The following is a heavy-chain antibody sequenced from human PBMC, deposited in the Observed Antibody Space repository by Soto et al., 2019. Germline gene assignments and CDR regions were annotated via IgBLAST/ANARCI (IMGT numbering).Heavy chain of an antibody. J-gene: IGHJ4*02. CDR1: GDSINSDYYY. V-gene: IGHV4-30-4*01. CDR3: ARECVDCGDGSCYLPSFNY. D-gene: IGHD2-15*01. Sequence: PSETLSLTCTVSGDSINSDYYYWSWIRQPPGKGLEWIGYISNSGRTNYSPSLKSRVTISIDTSKNQFSLRLRSVTAADTAVYYCARECVDCGDGSCYLPSFNYWGLGTLVTVSS. CDR2: ISNSGRT.